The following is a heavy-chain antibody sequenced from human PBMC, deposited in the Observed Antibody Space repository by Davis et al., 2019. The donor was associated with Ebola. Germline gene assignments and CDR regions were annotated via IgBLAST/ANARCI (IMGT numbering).Heavy chain of an antibody. Sequence: GESLKISCAASGFTFSSYAMHWVRQAPGKGLEWVAVISYDGSNKYYADSVKGRFTISRDNAKNSLYLQMNSLRAEDTAVYYCARVGSYCSSTSCDSGGMDVWGQGTTVTVSS. CDR3: ARVGSYCSSTSCDSGGMDV. J-gene: IGHJ6*02. CDR2: ISYDGSNK. V-gene: IGHV3-30-3*01. D-gene: IGHD2-2*01. CDR1: GFTFSSYA.